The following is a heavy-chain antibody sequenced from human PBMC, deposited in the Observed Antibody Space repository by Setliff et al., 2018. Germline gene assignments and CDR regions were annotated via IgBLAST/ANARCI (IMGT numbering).Heavy chain of an antibody. Sequence: ASVKVSCKASGYTFTSYGFSWVRQAPGQGLEWMGWISVYNGKTKYAQKFQGRVTMTTDTSTRTAYMEVTSLRSDDTAVYYCARGGEWLVPHAFDIWGQGTMVTVSS. V-gene: IGHV1-18*01. CDR3: ARGGEWLVPHAFDI. CDR1: GYTFTSYG. D-gene: IGHD6-19*01. J-gene: IGHJ3*02. CDR2: ISVYNGKT.